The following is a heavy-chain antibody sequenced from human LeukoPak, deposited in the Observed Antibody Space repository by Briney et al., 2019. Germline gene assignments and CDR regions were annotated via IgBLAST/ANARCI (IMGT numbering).Heavy chain of an antibody. CDR2: INPSGGST. CDR1: GYTFTSYY. J-gene: IGHJ4*02. CDR3: ARGPGYYYDSSGYETIYNTDY. V-gene: IGHV1-46*01. Sequence: ASVKVSCKASGYTFTSYYMHWVRQAPGQWLEWMGIINPSGGSTSYAQKFQGRVTMTRDTSTSTVYMELSSLRSEDTAVYYCARGPGYYYDSSGYETIYNTDYWGQGTLVTVSS. D-gene: IGHD3-22*01.